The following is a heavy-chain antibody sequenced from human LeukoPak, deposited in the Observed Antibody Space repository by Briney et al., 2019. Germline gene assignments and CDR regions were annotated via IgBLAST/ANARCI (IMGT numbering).Heavy chain of an antibody. CDR3: ARVWGIAAAGGTPNDAFDI. CDR2: IYHSGST. Sequence: SETLSLTCTVSGGSISSGGYYWSWIRQPPGKGLEWIGYIYHSGSTYYNPSLKSRVTILVDRSKNQFSLKLSSVTAADTAVYYCARVWGIAAAGGTPNDAFDIWGQGTMVTVSS. V-gene: IGHV4-30-2*01. D-gene: IGHD6-13*01. J-gene: IGHJ3*02. CDR1: GGSISSGGYY.